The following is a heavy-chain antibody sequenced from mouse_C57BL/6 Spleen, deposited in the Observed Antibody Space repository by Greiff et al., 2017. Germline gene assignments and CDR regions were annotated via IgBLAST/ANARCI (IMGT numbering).Heavy chain of an antibody. CDR1: GFTFSDYG. V-gene: IGHV5-17*01. J-gene: IGHJ3*01. CDR3: ARRTTVVEGAWFAY. D-gene: IGHD1-1*01. Sequence: EVQGVESGGGLVKPGGSLKLSCAASGFTFSDYGMHWVRQAPEKGLEWVAYISSGSSTIYYADTVKGRFTISRDNAKNTLFLQITSLRSEDTAMYYCARRTTVVEGAWFAYWGQGTLVTVSA. CDR2: ISSGSSTI.